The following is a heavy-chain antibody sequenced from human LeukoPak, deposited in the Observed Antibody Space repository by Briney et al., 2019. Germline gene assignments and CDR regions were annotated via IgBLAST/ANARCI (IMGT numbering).Heavy chain of an antibody. CDR2: IRNDGSST. J-gene: IGHJ4*02. D-gene: IGHD3-22*01. V-gene: IGHV3-74*01. Sequence: GGSLRLSCAASGFTFSSYWMHWVRQAPGKGPVWMARIRNDGSSTDYADSVKGRFTISRDNAKNTLYLQMNSLRAEDTAVYYCARDWGDSSGYLLDYWGQGTLVTVSS. CDR1: GFTFSSYW. CDR3: ARDWGDSSGYLLDY.